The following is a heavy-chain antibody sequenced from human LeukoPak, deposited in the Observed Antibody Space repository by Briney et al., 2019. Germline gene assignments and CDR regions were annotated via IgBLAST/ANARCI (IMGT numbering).Heavy chain of an antibody. V-gene: IGHV3-53*01. J-gene: IGHJ4*02. Sequence: PGGSLRLSCAASGFLVSSNYMSWVRQAPGKGLEWVSVIYSGGSTYYADSVKGRFTISRDNSKNTLYLQMNSLRAEDTAVYYCARYNYDSSGYPYYFDYWGQGTLVTVSS. D-gene: IGHD3-22*01. CDR2: IYSGGST. CDR1: GFLVSSNY. CDR3: ARYNYDSSGYPYYFDY.